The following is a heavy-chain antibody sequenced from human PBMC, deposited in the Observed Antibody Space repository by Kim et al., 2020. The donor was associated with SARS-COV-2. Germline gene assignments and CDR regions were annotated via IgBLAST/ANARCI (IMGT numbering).Heavy chain of an antibody. D-gene: IGHD5-12*01. CDR3: ARDHGDGYNSGPQRGY. Sequence: SVKGRFTISRDNAKNSLYLQMNSLRAEDTAVYYCARDHGDGYNSGPQRGYWGQGTLVTVSS. J-gene: IGHJ4*02. V-gene: IGHV3-11*04.